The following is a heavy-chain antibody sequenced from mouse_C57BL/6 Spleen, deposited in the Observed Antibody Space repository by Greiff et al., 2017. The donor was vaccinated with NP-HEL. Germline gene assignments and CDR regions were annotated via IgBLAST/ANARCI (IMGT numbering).Heavy chain of an antibody. V-gene: IGHV1-64*01. J-gene: IGHJ1*03. D-gene: IGHD1-1*01. CDR1: GYTFTSYW. Sequence: QVQLKQPGAELVKPGASVKLSCKASGYTFTSYWMHWVKQRPGQGLEWIGMIHPNSGSTNYNEKFKSKATLTVDKSSSTAYMQLSSLTSEDSAVYYCARSPITTVVASPRYFDVWGTGTTVTVSS. CDR2: IHPNSGST. CDR3: ARSPITTVVASPRYFDV.